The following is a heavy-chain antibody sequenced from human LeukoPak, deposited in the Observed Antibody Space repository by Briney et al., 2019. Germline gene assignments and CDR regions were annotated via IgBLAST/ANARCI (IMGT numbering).Heavy chain of an antibody. J-gene: IGHJ3*02. D-gene: IGHD3-16*02. CDR3: ARVHYDYVWGSYRLDAFDI. CDR1: GGSFSGYY. Sequence: SETLSLTCAVYGGSFSGYYWSWIRQPPGKGLEWIGEINHSGSTNYHPSLKSRVTISVDTSKNQFSLKLSSVTAADTAVYYCARVHYDYVWGSYRLDAFDIWGQGTMVTVSS. CDR2: INHSGST. V-gene: IGHV4-34*01.